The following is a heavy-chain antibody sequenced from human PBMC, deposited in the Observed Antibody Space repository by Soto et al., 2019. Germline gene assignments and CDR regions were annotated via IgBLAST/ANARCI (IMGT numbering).Heavy chain of an antibody. V-gene: IGHV3-15*07. CDR1: GLTISNAW. CDR2: IKTNTEGGTT. CDR3: TTGSVDGV. J-gene: IGHJ6*02. Sequence: EVQLVESGGGFIYPGGSLRLSCAASGLTISNAWMNWVRQAPGKGLEWVGRIKTNTEGGTTDYAAAVKGRFTVSRDDSKNTLYLQMNSMKTEDTPVYYCTTGSVDGVWGQGTTVTVSS. D-gene: IGHD2-15*01.